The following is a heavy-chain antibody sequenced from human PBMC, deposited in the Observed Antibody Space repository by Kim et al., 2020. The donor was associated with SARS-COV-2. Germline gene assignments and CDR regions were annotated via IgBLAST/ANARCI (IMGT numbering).Heavy chain of an antibody. V-gene: IGHV3-30-3*01. CDR3: ARGKGGSYYYGMDV. D-gene: IGHD1-26*01. CDR1: GFTFSSYA. Sequence: GGSLRLSCAASGFTFSSYAMHWVRQAPGKGLEWVAVISYDGSNKYYADSVKGRFTISRDNSKNTLYLQMNSLRAEDTAVYYCARGKGGSYYYGMDVWGKG. CDR2: ISYDGSNK. J-gene: IGHJ6*04.